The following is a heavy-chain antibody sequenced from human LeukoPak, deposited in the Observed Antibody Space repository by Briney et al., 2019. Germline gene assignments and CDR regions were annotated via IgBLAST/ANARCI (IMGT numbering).Heavy chain of an antibody. CDR1: GGSFSGYY. D-gene: IGHD1-1*01. V-gene: IGHV4-34*01. J-gene: IGHJ6*02. CDR3: ARDRVESSGYYYYYGMDV. CDR2: INHSGST. Sequence: ASETLSLTCAVYGGSFSGYYWSWIRQPPGKGLEWIGEINHSGSTNYNPSLKSRVTMSADTSKNQFSLKLRSVTAADTAVYYCARDRVESSGYYYYYGMDVWGQGTTVTVSS.